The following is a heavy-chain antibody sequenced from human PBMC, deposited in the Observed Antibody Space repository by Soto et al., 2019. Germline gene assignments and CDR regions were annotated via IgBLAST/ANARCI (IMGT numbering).Heavy chain of an antibody. D-gene: IGHD3-16*01. J-gene: IGHJ6*02. V-gene: IGHV1-46*01. Sequence: ASVKVSCKASGYTFTSYCMHWVRQAPGQGLEWMGIINPSGGSTSYAQEFQGRVTMTRDTSTSTVYMELSSLRSEDTAVYYCARGPRGMPDGIAYYYYYYGMDVWGQGTTVNVSS. CDR3: ARGPRGMPDGIAYYYYYYGMDV. CDR2: INPSGGST. CDR1: GYTFTSYC.